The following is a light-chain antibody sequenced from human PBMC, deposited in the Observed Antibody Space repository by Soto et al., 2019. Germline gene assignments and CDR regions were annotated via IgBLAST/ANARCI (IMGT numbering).Light chain of an antibody. Sequence: QSALTEPPSASGSPGQYVTISCTGTSSDVGDYNYVSWYQQHPGKAPKLMIYEVSKRPSGVPDRFSGSKSGNTASLTVSGLQAEDEADYYCSSYAGSNNWVFGGGTKLTVL. CDR3: SSYAGSNNWV. V-gene: IGLV2-8*01. CDR2: EVS. CDR1: SSDVGDYNY. J-gene: IGLJ3*02.